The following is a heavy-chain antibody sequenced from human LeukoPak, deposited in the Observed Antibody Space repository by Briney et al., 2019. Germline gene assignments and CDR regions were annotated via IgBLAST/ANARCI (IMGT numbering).Heavy chain of an antibody. CDR1: GFTFSSQA. CDR2: FTGSAGNI. Sequence: PGGSLTLSCAASGFTFSSQALSWVRQAPGKGLEWVSSFTGSAGNIHYADSVKGRFTISRDNSKNTLYLQMNSLRAEDTAVYYCAKVHTVTTYENFDYWGQGTLVTVSS. D-gene: IGHD4-11*01. CDR3: AKVHTVTTYENFDY. V-gene: IGHV3-23*01. J-gene: IGHJ4*02.